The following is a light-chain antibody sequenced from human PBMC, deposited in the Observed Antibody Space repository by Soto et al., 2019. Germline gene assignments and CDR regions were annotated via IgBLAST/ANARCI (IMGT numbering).Light chain of an antibody. CDR2: DVS. Sequence: QSALTQPRSVSGSPGQSVTISCTGTSGDVGGYNYVSWYQEHPGKAPKLMIYDVSKRPSGVPDRFSGSKSGNTPSLTISGLQAEDEADYYCCSYAGSYTHYVFGTGTKVTVL. J-gene: IGLJ1*01. CDR1: SGDVGGYNY. V-gene: IGLV2-11*01. CDR3: CSYAGSYTHYV.